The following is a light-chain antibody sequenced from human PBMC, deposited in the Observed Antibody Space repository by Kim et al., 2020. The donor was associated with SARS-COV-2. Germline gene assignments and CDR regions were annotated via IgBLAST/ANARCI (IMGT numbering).Light chain of an antibody. CDR2: YDS. Sequence: SYELTQPPSVSVAPGKTARITCGGDDIVSKSVHWYQQRPGLAPVLVIHYDSDRPSGIPERFSGSNSGNTATLTISGVEAGDEADYYCQVWDSGSAHRGVFGGGTQLTVL. CDR3: QVWDSGSAHRGV. J-gene: IGLJ3*02. CDR1: DIVSKS. V-gene: IGLV3-21*04.